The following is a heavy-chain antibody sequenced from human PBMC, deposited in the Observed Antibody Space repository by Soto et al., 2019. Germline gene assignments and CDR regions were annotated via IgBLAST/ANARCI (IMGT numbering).Heavy chain of an antibody. CDR3: AHSGIYGYGCYSFDY. CDR2: IYWNDDK. D-gene: IGHD5-18*01. CDR1: GVSLSTSGVG. J-gene: IGHJ4*02. V-gene: IGHV2-5*01. Sequence: QITLKESGPTLVNPTQPLTLTCTFAGVSLSTSGVGVGWFRQPPGKALEWLALIYWNDDKRYSPSLTTSLTITKYTSKNQVVLTMTNMDPVYTATYYCAHSGIYGYGCYSFDYWGQGTLVTVAS.